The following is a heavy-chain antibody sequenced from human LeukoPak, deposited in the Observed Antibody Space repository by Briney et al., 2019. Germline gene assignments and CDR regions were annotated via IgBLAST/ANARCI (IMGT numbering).Heavy chain of an antibody. D-gene: IGHD6-13*01. CDR1: GFTFSSYW. CDR2: IKQDGSEK. J-gene: IGHJ4*02. Sequence: GGSLRLSCAASGFTFSSYWMSWVRQAPGKGLEWVANIKQDGSEKYYVDSAKGRFTISRDNAKNSLYLQMNSLRAEDTAVYYCARRCPAAAGTYYFDYWGQGTLVTVSS. CDR3: ARRCPAAAGTYYFDY. V-gene: IGHV3-7*01.